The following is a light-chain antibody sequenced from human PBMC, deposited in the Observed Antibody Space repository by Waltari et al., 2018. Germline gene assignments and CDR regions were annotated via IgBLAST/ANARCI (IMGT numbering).Light chain of an antibody. CDR2: AAS. V-gene: IGKV1-39*01. CDR1: QSISSY. J-gene: IGKJ5*01. CDR3: QQSYSTPIT. Sequence: DIQMTHSPSSLSASVGARVTITCRASQSISSYLNWYQQKPGKAPKLLIYAASSLQSGVPSRFSGSGSGTDFTLTISSLQPEDFATYYCQQSYSTPITFGQGTRLEIK.